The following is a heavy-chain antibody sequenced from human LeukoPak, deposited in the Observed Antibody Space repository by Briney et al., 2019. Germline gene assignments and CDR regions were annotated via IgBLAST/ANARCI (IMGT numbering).Heavy chain of an antibody. J-gene: IGHJ4*02. V-gene: IGHV1-2*06. D-gene: IGHD6-19*01. CDR3: ARVSKVLAVAGTSDY. CDR1: GYTFTGYY. CDR2: INPNSGGT. Sequence: ASVKVSCKASGYTFTGYYMHWVRQAPGQGLEWMGRINPNSGGTNYAQKFQGRVTMTRDTSSSTAYMELSRLRSDDTAVYYCARVSKVLAVAGTSDYWGQGTLVTVSS.